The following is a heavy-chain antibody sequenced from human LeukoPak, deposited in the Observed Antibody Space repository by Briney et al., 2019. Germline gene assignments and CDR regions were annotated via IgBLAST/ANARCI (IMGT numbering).Heavy chain of an antibody. J-gene: IGHJ5*02. D-gene: IGHD3-16*01. CDR1: GYTFTSFY. CDR2: INLSGGTT. CDR3: ARSPYTSKFDP. V-gene: IGHV1-46*01. Sequence: ASVKVFCKASGYTFTSFYMHWVRQAPGQGLEWMGIINLSGGTTNYAQKFQGRVTMTRDTSTSTVYMELSSLRSEDTAMYYCARSPYTSKFDPWGQGTLVTVSS.